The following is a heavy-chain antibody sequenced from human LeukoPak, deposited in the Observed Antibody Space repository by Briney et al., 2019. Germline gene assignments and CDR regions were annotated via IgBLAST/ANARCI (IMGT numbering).Heavy chain of an antibody. CDR3: ARYRLVYGSGSYYTSNWFDP. J-gene: IGHJ5*02. CDR2: IYYSGST. V-gene: IGHV4-59*08. D-gene: IGHD3-10*01. Sequence: PSETLPLTCTVSGGSISSYYWSWIRQPPGKGLEWIGYIYYSGSTNYNPSLKSRVTISVDTSKNQFSLKLSSVTAADTAVYYCARYRLVYGSGSYYTSNWFDPWGQGTLVTVSS. CDR1: GGSISSYY.